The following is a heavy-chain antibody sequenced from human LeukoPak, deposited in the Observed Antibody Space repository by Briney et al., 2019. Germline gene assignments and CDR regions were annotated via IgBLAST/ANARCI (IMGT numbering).Heavy chain of an antibody. V-gene: IGHV3-23*01. J-gene: IGHJ4*02. CDR1: GFTFSNYA. CDR3: ARELFDFDY. D-gene: IGHD3-10*01. Sequence: GGSLRLSCAVSGFTFSNYAMTWVRQAPGKGLEWVSEITGSGNSTYYADSVKGPFNMSRDNSKNTLYLQMNSLRAEDTAVYYCARELFDFDYWGQGTLVTVSS. CDR2: ITGSGNST.